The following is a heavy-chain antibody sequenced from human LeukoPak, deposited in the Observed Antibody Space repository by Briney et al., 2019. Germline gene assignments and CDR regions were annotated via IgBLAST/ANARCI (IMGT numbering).Heavy chain of an antibody. V-gene: IGHV3-7*01. J-gene: IGHJ4*02. Sequence: SGGSLRLSCAASGFTFGSFWMSWVRQAPGRGLQWVASMKGDGSLIYYVDSVEGRFTSSRDNARKSLYLQMNRLRAEDRAVYYFARPPGGATTYDYWGPGALVHVSS. CDR3: ARPPGGATTYDY. CDR2: MKGDGSLI. D-gene: IGHD1/OR15-1a*01. CDR1: GFTFGSFW.